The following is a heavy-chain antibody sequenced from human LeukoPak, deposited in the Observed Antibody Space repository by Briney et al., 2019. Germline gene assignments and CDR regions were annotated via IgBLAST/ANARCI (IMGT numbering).Heavy chain of an antibody. CDR2: INWNGGST. D-gene: IGHD2/OR15-2a*01. V-gene: IGHV3-20*04. Sequence: PGGSLRLSCAASGFNFHDYGMSWVRQAPGKGLEWVSSINWNGGSTGYADSVKGRFTISRDNAKNSLHLQMNSLRAEDTALYYCARDRFLRRPEPAEYWGQGTLVTVSS. CDR3: ARDRFLRRPEPAEY. CDR1: GFNFHDYG. J-gene: IGHJ4*02.